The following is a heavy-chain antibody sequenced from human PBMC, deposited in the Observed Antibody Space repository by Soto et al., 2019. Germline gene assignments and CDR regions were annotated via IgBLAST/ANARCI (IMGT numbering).Heavy chain of an antibody. J-gene: IGHJ4*02. CDR2: ISYDGSNK. D-gene: IGHD2-15*01. CDR3: AKWVPPNCSGGSCYSHGDY. V-gene: IGHV3-30*18. Sequence: GGSRRLSCAASGFTFSSYGMHWVRQAPGKGLEWVAVISYDGSNKYYADSVKGRFTISRDNSKNTLYLQMNSLRAEDTAVYYCAKWVPPNCSGGSCYSHGDYWGQGTLVTVSS. CDR1: GFTFSSYG.